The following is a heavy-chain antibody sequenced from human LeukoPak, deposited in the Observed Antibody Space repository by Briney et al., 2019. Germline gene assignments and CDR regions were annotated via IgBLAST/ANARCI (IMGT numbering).Heavy chain of an antibody. CDR2: INPNSGGT. V-gene: IGHV1-2*02. CDR3: ARGVSSSLNYFYYMDV. Sequence: ASVKVSCKTSGYTFTGFHMHWVRLPPGQGPERMGRINPNSGGTTFAQKFQGRVTMTRDTSISTVYMELSRLTSDDTAVYYCARGVSSSLNYFYYMDVWGTGTTVTVSS. J-gene: IGHJ6*03. D-gene: IGHD6-6*01. CDR1: GYTFTGFH.